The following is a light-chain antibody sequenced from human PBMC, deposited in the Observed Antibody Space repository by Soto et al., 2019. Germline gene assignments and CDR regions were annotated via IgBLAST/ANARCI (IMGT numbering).Light chain of an antibody. CDR3: QQYHSYWT. CDR1: ESISSW. J-gene: IGKJ1*01. V-gene: IGKV1-5*01. CDR2: DAS. Sequence: EIQMTQSPSTLSASVRDKVTNTCPASESISSWLAWYQQKPGKAPKLLIYDASTLESGVPSRFSGSGSGTEFTLTISSLQPDDFATYYCQQYHSYWTFGQGTKVDI.